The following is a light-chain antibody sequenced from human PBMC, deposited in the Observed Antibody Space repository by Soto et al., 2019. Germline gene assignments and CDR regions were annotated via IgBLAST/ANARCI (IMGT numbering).Light chain of an antibody. CDR3: QHRSGKL. CDR1: QSVGNF. V-gene: IGKV3-11*01. CDR2: DAS. Sequence: EIVLTQSPATLSLSPGERATLSCRASQSVGNFLAWYQQKPGQAPRLLIYDASNRATGIPARFSGSASGADFTLTISSLEPEDFAVYYCQHRSGKLFGQGTKVEIK. J-gene: IGKJ1*01.